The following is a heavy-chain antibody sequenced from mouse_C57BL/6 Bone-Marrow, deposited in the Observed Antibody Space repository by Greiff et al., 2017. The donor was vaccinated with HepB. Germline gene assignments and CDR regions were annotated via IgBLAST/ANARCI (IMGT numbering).Heavy chain of an antibody. D-gene: IGHD3-1*01. CDR2: IYPGDGDT. V-gene: IGHV1-82*01. Sequence: VQLQQSGPELVKPGASVKISCKASGYAFSSSWMNWVKQRPGKGLEWIGRIYPGDGDTNYNGKFKGKATLTADKSSSTAYMQLSSLTSEDSAVYFCARWAYFDVWGTGTTVTVSS. J-gene: IGHJ1*03. CDR3: ARWAYFDV. CDR1: GYAFSSSW.